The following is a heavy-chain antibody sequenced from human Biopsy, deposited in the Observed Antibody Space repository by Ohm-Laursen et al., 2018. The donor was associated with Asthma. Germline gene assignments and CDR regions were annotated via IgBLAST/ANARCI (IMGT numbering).Heavy chain of an antibody. Sequence: SLRLSCSAFGFTFSSSAMSWVRQAPGKGLERVSAITGGGGTTYYADSARGRFTISRDNSKSTLFLQMDSLSAEDTAVYYCAKDFRGIAVAGDRGFDYWGQGTLVTVSS. V-gene: IGHV3-23*01. CDR1: GFTFSSSA. CDR2: ITGGGGTT. CDR3: AKDFRGIAVAGDRGFDY. J-gene: IGHJ4*02. D-gene: IGHD6-19*01.